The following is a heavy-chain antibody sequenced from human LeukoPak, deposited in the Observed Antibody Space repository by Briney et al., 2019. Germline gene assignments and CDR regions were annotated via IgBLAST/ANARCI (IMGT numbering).Heavy chain of an antibody. CDR1: GYTFSGYG. CDR3: ARSAGDYGDYALYFPH. V-gene: IGHV1-18*01. Sequence: ASVKVSCKASGYTFSGYGIAWVRQAPGQGLEWMGWISAHNGNTYHTQNFQGRVTMTTDTSTSAAYMELRSLRSDDTAMYYCARSAGDYGDYALYFPHWGQGTLVTVSS. J-gene: IGHJ1*01. D-gene: IGHD4-17*01. CDR2: ISAHNGNT.